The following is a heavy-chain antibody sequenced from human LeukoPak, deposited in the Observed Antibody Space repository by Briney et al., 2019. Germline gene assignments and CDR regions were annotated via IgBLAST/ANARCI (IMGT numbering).Heavy chain of an antibody. CDR3: ATSGYYFNWFDP. V-gene: IGHV4-61*02. D-gene: IGHD3-22*01. J-gene: IGHJ5*02. Sequence: SETLSLTCTVSGGSISSGSYYWSWIRQPAGKGLEWTGRIYTSGSTNYNPSLKSRVTISVDTSKNQFSLKLGSVTAADTAVYYCATSGYYFNWFDPWGQGTLVTVSS. CDR1: GGSISSGSYY. CDR2: IYTSGST.